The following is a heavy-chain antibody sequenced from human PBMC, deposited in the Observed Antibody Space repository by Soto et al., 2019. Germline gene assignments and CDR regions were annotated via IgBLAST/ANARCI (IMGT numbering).Heavy chain of an antibody. J-gene: IGHJ4*02. V-gene: IGHV4-59*01. CDR3: ARSVRGYSYGPFDY. D-gene: IGHD5-18*01. CDR2: IYNSGTT. Sequence: PSETLSLTCTVSGGSISSYYWSWIRQPPGQGLEWIGYIYNSGTTSYNPSLKSRVTISVDTSKNQFSLKLSSVTAADTAVYYCARSVRGYSYGPFDYWGQGTLVTVPQ. CDR1: GGSISSYY.